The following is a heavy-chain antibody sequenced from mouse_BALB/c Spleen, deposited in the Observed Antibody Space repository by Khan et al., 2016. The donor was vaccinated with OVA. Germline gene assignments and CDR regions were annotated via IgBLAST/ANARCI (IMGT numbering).Heavy chain of an antibody. CDR1: GYTFTDYI. V-gene: IGHV1-77*01. J-gene: IGHJ2*01. CDR3: ARSGYGSLVY. D-gene: IGHD1-1*01. CDR2: IYPGSGST. Sequence: VQLKESGPELVKPGASVKMSCKASGYTFTDYIINWVKQTTGQGLEWIGQIYPGSGSTYYNEKFKGKATLTADKSSNTANMQFSSLTSEDSAVYFCARSGYGSLVYWGQGTTLTVSS.